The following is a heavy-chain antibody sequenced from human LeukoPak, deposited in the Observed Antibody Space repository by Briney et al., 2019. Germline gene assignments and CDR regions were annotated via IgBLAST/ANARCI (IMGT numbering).Heavy chain of an antibody. V-gene: IGHV3-21*01. D-gene: IGHD6-19*01. J-gene: IGHJ6*02. CDR2: ISSSSSYI. CDR3: ARDLAVAGTSYYGMDV. CDR1: GFTFSSYS. Sequence: GGSLRLSCAASGFTFSSYSMNWVRQAPGKGLEWVSSISSSSSYIYYADSVRGRFTISRDNAKNSLYLQMNSLRAEDTAVYYCARDLAVAGTSYYGMDVWGQGTTVTVSS.